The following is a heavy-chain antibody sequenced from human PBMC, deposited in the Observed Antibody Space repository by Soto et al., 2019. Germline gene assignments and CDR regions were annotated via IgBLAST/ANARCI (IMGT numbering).Heavy chain of an antibody. Sequence: SETLSLTCTASGGSISSYYWSWIRQPPGKELEWIGYIYYSGSTNYNPSHKSRVTVSVDTSKNQFSLKLSSVTAADTAVYYCARDEGEPGTGSPYYYEMDVWGQGTTVTVSS. CDR3: ARDEGEPGTGSPYYYEMDV. J-gene: IGHJ6*02. D-gene: IGHD1-26*01. V-gene: IGHV4-59*01. CDR1: GGSISSYY. CDR2: IYYSGST.